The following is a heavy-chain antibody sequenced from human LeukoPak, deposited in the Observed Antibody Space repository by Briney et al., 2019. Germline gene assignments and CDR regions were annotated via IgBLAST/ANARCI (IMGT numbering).Heavy chain of an antibody. J-gene: IGHJ4*02. Sequence: AGGSLRLSCAASAFTFSNYDMSWVRQAPGKGLEWVSAISGSGASTYYADSVKGRFTISRDKSQNTLYLQRNSLRAEDTAVYYCAKGSSAYVMYYFDNWGEGTLVTVSS. V-gene: IGHV3-23*01. CDR1: AFTFSNYD. CDR2: ISGSGAST. CDR3: AKGSSAYVMYYFDN. D-gene: IGHD3-22*01.